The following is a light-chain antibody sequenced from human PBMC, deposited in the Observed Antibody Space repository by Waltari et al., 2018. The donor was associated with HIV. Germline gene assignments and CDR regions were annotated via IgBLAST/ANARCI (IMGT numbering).Light chain of an antibody. Sequence: DIVMTQSPDTLALSLGERATINCRSSQSVQYSNNNNYLAWYRQKPGQPPKLLIYWASSRQSGVPDRFSGSGSGTDFTLTISSLQAEDVAVYYCHQYYTTPRTFGQGTKLEIK. CDR1: QSVQYSNNNNY. J-gene: IGKJ2*01. V-gene: IGKV4-1*01. CDR3: HQYYTTPRT. CDR2: WAS.